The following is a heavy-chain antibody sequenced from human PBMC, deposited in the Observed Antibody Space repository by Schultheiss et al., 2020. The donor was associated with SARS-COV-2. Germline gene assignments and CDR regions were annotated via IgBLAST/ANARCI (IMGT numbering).Heavy chain of an antibody. CDR1: GGSISSSNW. CDR3: ARDPLKGGIAAISGDGMDV. CDR2: INHSGST. D-gene: IGHD6-13*01. Sequence: SQTLSLTCAVSGGSISSSNWWSWVRQPPGKGLEWIGEINHSGSTNYNPSLKSRVTISVDTSKNQFSLKLSSVTAADTAVYYCARDPLKGGIAAISGDGMDVWGQGTTVTVSS. J-gene: IGHJ6*02. V-gene: IGHV4-4*02.